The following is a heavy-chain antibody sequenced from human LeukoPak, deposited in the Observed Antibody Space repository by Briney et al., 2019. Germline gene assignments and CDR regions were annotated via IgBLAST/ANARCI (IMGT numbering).Heavy chain of an antibody. D-gene: IGHD3-10*01. Sequence: PSQTLSLTCTVSGGSISSGSYYWSWIRQPAGKGLEWIGRIYTSGSTNYNPSLKSRVTISVDTSKNQFSLKLSSVTAADTAVYYCARASRADYYMDVWGKGTTVTVSS. CDR1: GGSISSGSYY. CDR3: ARASRADYYMDV. V-gene: IGHV4-61*02. J-gene: IGHJ6*03. CDR2: IYTSGST.